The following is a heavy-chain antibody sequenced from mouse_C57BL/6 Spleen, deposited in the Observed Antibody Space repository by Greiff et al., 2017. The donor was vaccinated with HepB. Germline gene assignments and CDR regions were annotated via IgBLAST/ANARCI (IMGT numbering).Heavy chain of an antibody. D-gene: IGHD3-2*02. V-gene: IGHV1-64*01. CDR3: ARRAQALFDY. CDR2: IHPNSGST. Sequence: QVQLQQPGAELVKPGASVKLSCKASGYTLTSYWMHWVKQRPGQGLEWIGMIHPNSGSTNYNEKFKSKATLTVDKSSSTAYMQLSSLTSEDSAVYYCARRAQALFDYWGQGTTLTVSS. J-gene: IGHJ2*01. CDR1: GYTLTSYW.